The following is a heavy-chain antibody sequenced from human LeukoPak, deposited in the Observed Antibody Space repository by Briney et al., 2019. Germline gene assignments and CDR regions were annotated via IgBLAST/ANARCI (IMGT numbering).Heavy chain of an antibody. J-gene: IGHJ4*02. Sequence: PGGSLRLSCSASGFTFSTYAMHWVRQAPGKGLEYVSALSSNGGSTYYADFVKGRFTISRDNSKNTLYLQMSSLRAEDTAVYYCVKGGGGFYDYWGQGTLVTVSS. CDR2: LSSNGGST. D-gene: IGHD3-16*01. V-gene: IGHV3-64D*06. CDR1: GFTFSTYA. CDR3: VKGGGGFYDY.